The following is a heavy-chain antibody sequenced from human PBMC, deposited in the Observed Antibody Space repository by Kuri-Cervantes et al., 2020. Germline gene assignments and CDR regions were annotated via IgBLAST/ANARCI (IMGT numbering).Heavy chain of an antibody. V-gene: IGHV3-30*04. Sequence: GGSLRLSCAASGFTFNNYATHWVRQAPGKGLEWVAVIPYDGSNKYYADSVKGRFTISRDNSKNTLYLQMNSLRAEDTAVYYCARDGVLRYVDWLPSEGRGEYYFDYRGQGTLVTVSS. CDR1: GFTFNNYA. CDR3: ARDGVLRYVDWLPSEGRGEYYFDY. D-gene: IGHD3-9*01. J-gene: IGHJ4*02. CDR2: IPYDGSNK.